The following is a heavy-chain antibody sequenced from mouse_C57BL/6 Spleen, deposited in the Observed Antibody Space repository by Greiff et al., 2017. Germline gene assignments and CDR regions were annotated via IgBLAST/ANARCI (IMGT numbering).Heavy chain of an antibody. CDR1: GYAFTNYL. CDR3: AREGTGSRSYYFDY. CDR2: INPGSGGT. V-gene: IGHV1-54*01. D-gene: IGHD4-1*01. J-gene: IGHJ2*01. Sequence: QVQLQQSGAELVRPGTSVKVSCKASGYAFTNYLIEWVKQRPGQGLEWIGVINPGSGGTNYNEKFKGKATLTADKSSSTAYMQLSSLTSEDSAVYFCAREGTGSRSYYFDYWGQGTTLTVSS.